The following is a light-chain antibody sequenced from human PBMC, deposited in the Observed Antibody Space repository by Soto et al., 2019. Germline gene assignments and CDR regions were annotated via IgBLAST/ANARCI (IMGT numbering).Light chain of an antibody. CDR1: SSDVGGYNY. J-gene: IGLJ1*01. Sequence: QSALTQPRSVSGSPGQSVTISCTGTSSDVGGYNYVSWYQQHPGKAPKLMIYDVSKRPSGVPDRFSGSKSGNKASLTISGLQSEDEADYYFCSYAGSYTWVFGTGTKLTVL. V-gene: IGLV2-11*01. CDR3: CSYAGSYTWV. CDR2: DVS.